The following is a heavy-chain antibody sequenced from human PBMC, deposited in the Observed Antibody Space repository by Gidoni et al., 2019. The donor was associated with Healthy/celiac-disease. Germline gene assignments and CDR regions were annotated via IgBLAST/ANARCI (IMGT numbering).Heavy chain of an antibody. CDR1: GCSFSGYY. CDR3: ARAVVSVQQQLYYYYGMDV. V-gene: IGHV4-34*01. D-gene: IGHD6-13*01. CDR2: INHSGST. J-gene: IGHJ6*02. Sequence: QVQLQQWGAGLLKPSETLSLTCAVYGCSFSGYYWSWIRQPPGKGLEWSGEINHSGSTNYNPSLKSRVTISVDTSKNQFSLKLSSVTAADTAVYYCARAVVSVQQQLYYYYGMDVWGQGTTVTVSS.